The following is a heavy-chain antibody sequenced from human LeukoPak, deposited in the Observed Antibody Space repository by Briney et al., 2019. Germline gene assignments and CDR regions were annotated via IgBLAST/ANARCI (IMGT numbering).Heavy chain of an antibody. J-gene: IGHJ6*03. CDR1: GFTVSSNY. Sequence: GSLRLSCAASGFTVSSNYMSWVRQAPGKGLEWVSVIYSGGSTYYADSVKGRFTISRDNSKNTLYLQMNSLRAEDTAVYYCARGTDSGYSYGYYYYYYMDVWGKGTTVTVSS. CDR2: IYSGGST. CDR3: ARGTDSGYSYGYYYYYYMDV. V-gene: IGHV3-53*01. D-gene: IGHD5-18*01.